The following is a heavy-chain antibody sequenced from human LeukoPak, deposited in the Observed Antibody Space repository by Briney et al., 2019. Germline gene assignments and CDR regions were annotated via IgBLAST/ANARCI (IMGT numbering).Heavy chain of an antibody. CDR1: GFTFSSYW. J-gene: IGHJ4*02. D-gene: IGHD3-16*01. CDR2: INSDGSST. V-gene: IGHV3-74*01. CDR3: ARDGGVAALDY. Sequence: GGSLRLSCAASGFTFSSYWMHWVRQAPGKGLVWVSRINSDGSSTSYADSGKGRFTISRDNAKNTLYLQMNSLRAEDTAVYYCARDGGVAALDYWGQGTLVTVSS.